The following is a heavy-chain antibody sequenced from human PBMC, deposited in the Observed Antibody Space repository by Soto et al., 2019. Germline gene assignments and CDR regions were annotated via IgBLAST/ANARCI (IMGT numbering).Heavy chain of an antibody. CDR1: GFTFSNYY. Sequence: GSLRLSCGASGFTFSNYYMSWIRQAPGKGLEWVSYISSTGRTIYYADSVKGRFTVSRDDAQNSLSLKLNSLRVEDTAVYYCARSYSSGWEFDYWGQGTQVTVSS. V-gene: IGHV3-11*01. CDR3: ARSYSSGWEFDY. J-gene: IGHJ4*02. CDR2: ISSTGRTI. D-gene: IGHD6-25*01.